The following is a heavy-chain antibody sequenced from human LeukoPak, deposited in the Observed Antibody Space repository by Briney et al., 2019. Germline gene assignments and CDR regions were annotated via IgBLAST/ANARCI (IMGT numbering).Heavy chain of an antibody. Sequence: PSETLSLTCAVSGGSISSSNWWSWVRQPPGKGLEWIGEIYHSGSTNYNPSLKSRVTISVDKSKNQFSLKLSSVTAADTAVYYCARACGGDSGGGEDYYYYYMDVWGKGTTVTVSS. CDR2: IYHSGST. D-gene: IGHD2-21*02. V-gene: IGHV4-4*02. CDR3: ARACGGDSGGGEDYYYYYMDV. J-gene: IGHJ6*03. CDR1: GGSISSSNW.